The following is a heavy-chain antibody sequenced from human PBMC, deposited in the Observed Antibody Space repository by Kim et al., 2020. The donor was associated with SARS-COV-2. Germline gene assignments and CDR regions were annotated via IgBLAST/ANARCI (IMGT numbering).Heavy chain of an antibody. J-gene: IGHJ6*02. D-gene: IGHD4-17*01. CDR3: ARKNGDYSYYYCCMDV. Sequence: SETLSLTCTVSGYSISSGYYWGWIRQPPGKGLEWIGGIYHSGSTSYNPSLKSRVTISVDTSKNQFSLKLSSVTAADTAVYYCARKNGDYSYYYCCMDVWGQGNTVTVSS. CDR2: IYHSGST. CDR1: GYSISSGYY. V-gene: IGHV4-38-2*02.